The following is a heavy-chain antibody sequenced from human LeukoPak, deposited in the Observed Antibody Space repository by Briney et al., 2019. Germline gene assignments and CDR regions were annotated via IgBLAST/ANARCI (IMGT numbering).Heavy chain of an antibody. D-gene: IGHD3-9*01. Sequence: PSETLSLTCTVSGGSISSGGYYWSWIRQPPGKGLEWIGYIYHSGSTYYNPSLKSRVTISVDTSKNQFSLKLSSVTAADTAVYYCARGRYFDWAFDYWGQGTLVTVSS. CDR1: GGSISSGGYY. CDR2: IYHSGST. J-gene: IGHJ4*02. V-gene: IGHV4-30-2*01. CDR3: ARGRYFDWAFDY.